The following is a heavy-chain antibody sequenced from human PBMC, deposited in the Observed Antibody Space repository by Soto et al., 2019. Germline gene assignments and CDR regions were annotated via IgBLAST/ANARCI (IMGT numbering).Heavy chain of an antibody. J-gene: IGHJ4*02. CDR1: GFSLSTSGVG. V-gene: IGHV2-5*02. CDR3: AHRLGIAVTANFDY. CDR2: IYWDDGK. D-gene: IGHD6-19*01. Sequence: QITLKESGPTLVKPTQTLTLTCTFSGFSLSTSGVGVGWIRQPPGKALEWLALIYWDDGKQYSPSLKTRRALTRHTSKNQVVLTITNMYPVDTATYYCAHRLGIAVTANFDYWGQGTLVTVSS.